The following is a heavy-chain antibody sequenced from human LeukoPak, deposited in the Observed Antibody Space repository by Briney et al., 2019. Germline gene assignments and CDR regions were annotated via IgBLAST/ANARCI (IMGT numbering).Heavy chain of an antibody. CDR2: IYYSGST. CDR3: ASGGVSMVVTPLDY. J-gene: IGHJ4*02. D-gene: IGHD4-23*01. V-gene: IGHV4-59*01. CDR1: GGSISSYY. Sequence: SETLSLTCTVSGGSISSYYWSWIRQPPGKGLEWIGYIYYSGSTNYNPSLKSRVTISVDTSKNQFSLKLSSVTAADTAVYYCASGGVSMVVTPLDYWGQGTLVTVPS.